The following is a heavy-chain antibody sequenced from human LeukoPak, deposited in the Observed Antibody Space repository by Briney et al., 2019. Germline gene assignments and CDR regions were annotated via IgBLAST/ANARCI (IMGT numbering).Heavy chain of an antibody. V-gene: IGHV3-30*02. CDR3: AKRGVTAPNPPDY. CDR1: GFTFSSYG. J-gene: IGHJ4*02. D-gene: IGHD2-21*02. CDR2: IWFDGSNE. Sequence: GGSLRLSCAASGFTFSSYGMHWVRQAPGKGLEWVAVIWFDGSNENYADSVKGRFTISRDNSKNTLYLQMNSLRAEDTAVYYCAKRGVTAPNPPDYWGQGTLVTVSS.